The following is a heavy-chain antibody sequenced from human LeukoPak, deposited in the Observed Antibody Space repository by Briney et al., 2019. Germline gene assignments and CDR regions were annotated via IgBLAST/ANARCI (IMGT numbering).Heavy chain of an antibody. CDR3: AKRGVVIRVILVGFHKEAYYFDS. Sequence: GGSLRLSCAVSGITLSNYGMSWVRQAPGQGLEWVAGISDRGSRTNYADSVKGRFTISTDHPKNTLYLQMNSLRAEDTAVYFCAKRGVVIRVILVGFHKEAYYFDSWGQGALVTVSS. J-gene: IGHJ4*02. CDR2: ISDRGSRT. CDR1: GITLSNYG. D-gene: IGHD3-22*01. V-gene: IGHV3-23*01.